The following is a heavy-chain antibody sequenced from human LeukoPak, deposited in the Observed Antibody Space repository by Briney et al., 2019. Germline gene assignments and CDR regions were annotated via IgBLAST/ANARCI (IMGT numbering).Heavy chain of an antibody. J-gene: IGHJ4*02. CDR3: ARGASGEYYFDY. CDR1: GGSLSSYY. CDR2: IYYSGST. Sequence: SETLSLTCTVSGGSLSSYYWSWIRQPPGKGLEWIGYIYYSGSTNYNPSLKSRVTISVDTSKNQFSLKLSSVTAADTAVYYCARGASGEYYFDYWGQGTLVTVSS. V-gene: IGHV4-59*01. D-gene: IGHD6-25*01.